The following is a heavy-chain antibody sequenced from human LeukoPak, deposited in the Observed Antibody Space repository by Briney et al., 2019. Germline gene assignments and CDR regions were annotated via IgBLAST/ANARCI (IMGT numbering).Heavy chain of an antibody. V-gene: IGHV3-15*01. CDR3: TTDYTSDAFDI. D-gene: IGHD4-11*01. Sequence: GGSLRLSCAASGFTFSNAWMSWVRQAPGKGLEWVGRIKSKTDGGTADYAAPVKGRFTISRDDSKNTLYLQMNSLKTEDTAVYYCTTDYTSDAFDIWGQGTMVTVSS. CDR1: GFTFSNAW. J-gene: IGHJ3*02. CDR2: IKSKTDGGTA.